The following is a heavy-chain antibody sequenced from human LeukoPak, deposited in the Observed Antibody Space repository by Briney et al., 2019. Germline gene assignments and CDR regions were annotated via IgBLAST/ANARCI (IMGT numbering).Heavy chain of an antibody. V-gene: IGHV3-15*01. Sequence: GGSLRLSCVASGXTFSNAWMTWVRQAPGKGLEWVGRIKSKTDDGTIDYAAPVKGRFTISRDDSKNTLFLQMNSLKTEDTAVYYCTTAPHIWNRLSDYWGQGTLVTVSS. CDR3: TTAPHIWNRLSDY. J-gene: IGHJ4*02. D-gene: IGHD1-1*01. CDR2: IKSKTDDGTI. CDR1: GXTFSNAW.